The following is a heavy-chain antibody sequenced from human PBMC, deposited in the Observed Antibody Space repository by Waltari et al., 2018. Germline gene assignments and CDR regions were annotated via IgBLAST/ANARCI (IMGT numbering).Heavy chain of an antibody. CDR2: IYTSGNT. V-gene: IGHV4-61*02. Sequence: QVQLQESGPGLVKPSQTLSLTCTVSGGSISSGSYYWSWLRPPAGKGLEWIGRIYTSGNTNYNPSLKSRVTISVDTSKNQFSLKLSSVTAADTAVYYCARGRGPIAVAPFDYWGQGTLVTVSS. CDR3: ARGRGPIAVAPFDY. CDR1: GGSISSGSYY. D-gene: IGHD6-19*01. J-gene: IGHJ4*02.